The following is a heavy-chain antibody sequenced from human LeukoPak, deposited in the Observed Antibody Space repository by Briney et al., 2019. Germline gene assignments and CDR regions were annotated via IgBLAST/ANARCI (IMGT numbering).Heavy chain of an antibody. J-gene: IGHJ4*02. CDR1: GNIFTGYY. CDR2: INPNGGGP. V-gene: IGHV1-2*02. CDR3: ATGLFSYYYGSGA. D-gene: IGHD3-10*01. Sequence: ASVKVSCKASGNIFTGYYLHWVRQAPGQGLGWMGWINPNGGGPKYAPKFQGRVTMTRGTSINTVYMELSRLRSDDTAVYYCATGLFSYYYGSGAWGQGTLVTVSS.